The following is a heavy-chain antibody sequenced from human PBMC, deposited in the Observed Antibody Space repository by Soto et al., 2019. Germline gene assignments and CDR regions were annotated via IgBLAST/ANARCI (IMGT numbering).Heavy chain of an antibody. CDR1: GFSLTTSGVG. V-gene: IGHV2-5*02. D-gene: IGHD1-20*01. CDR3: AHSRWRYNWDDGEFDY. Sequence: QITLKESGPTQVKPTQTLTLTCTFSGFSLTTSGVGVGWIRQPPGEALKRLALLYWDNDRRYNPSLRSRLASSKDTSKNQVVLTMTNVDHVETGTYYRAHSRWRYNWDDGEFDYWGARTLVTVSS. CDR2: LYWDNDR. J-gene: IGHJ4*01.